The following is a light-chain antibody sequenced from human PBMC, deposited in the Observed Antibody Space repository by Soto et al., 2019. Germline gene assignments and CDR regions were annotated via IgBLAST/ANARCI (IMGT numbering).Light chain of an antibody. CDR3: KQYKEWPPFT. J-gene: IGKJ5*01. Sequence: EVVMTQSPATQSVSPGETATLSCRASQYVSNTVAWYQPKPGQAPSLLILGASTRATGVPARFSGSGSGTEFTLSISSLQSEDFAVYYCKQYKEWPPFTFGQGTRLEIK. V-gene: IGKV3D-15*01. CDR1: QYVSNT. CDR2: GAS.